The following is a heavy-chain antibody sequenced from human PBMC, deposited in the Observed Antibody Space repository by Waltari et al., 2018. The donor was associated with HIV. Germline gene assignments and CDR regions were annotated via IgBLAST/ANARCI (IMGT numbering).Heavy chain of an antibody. V-gene: IGHV3-21*01. CDR2: ISSSSSYI. J-gene: IGHJ6*02. Sequence: EVQLVESGGGLVKPGGSLRLSCADSGLSLSSYSMNCVRQAPGKGREWVSSISSSSSYIYYADSVKGRFTISRDNAKNSLYLQMNSLRVEDTAVYYCANSGGIGPYGMDVWGQGTTVTVSS. CDR3: ANSGGIGPYGMDV. CDR1: GLSLSSYS. D-gene: IGHD6-13*01.